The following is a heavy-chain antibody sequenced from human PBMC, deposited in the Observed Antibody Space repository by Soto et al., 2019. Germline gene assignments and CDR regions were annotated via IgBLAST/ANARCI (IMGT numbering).Heavy chain of an antibody. CDR2: IYYTGNT. CDR3: ARVIAASTYHDF. J-gene: IGHJ4*02. Sequence: QVQLQESGPGLVKPSETLSLTCNVSGGSISSGGYYWSWIRHPPGKGLEWIGYIYYTGNTYYNPSLAGRAVISLGSSKKQYSLSLSSVTAADTAIYYCARVIAASTYHDFWGQGTLVTVSS. CDR1: GGSISSGGYY. D-gene: IGHD6-25*01. V-gene: IGHV4-31*03.